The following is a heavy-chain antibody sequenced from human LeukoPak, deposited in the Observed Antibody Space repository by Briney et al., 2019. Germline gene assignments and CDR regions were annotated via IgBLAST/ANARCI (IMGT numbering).Heavy chain of an antibody. CDR3: ARRLTQYDCFDP. J-gene: IGHJ5*02. CDR2: TYYRSTWYN. V-gene: IGHV6-1*01. D-gene: IGHD2-2*01. Sequence: SQTLSLTCAISGGSVSSNSVTWNWIRQSLSRGLEWLGRTYYRSTWYNDYAVSVRGRITVNPDTSKNQFSLHLNSVTPEDTAVYYCARRLTQYDCFDPWGQGILVTVSS. CDR1: GGSVSSNSVT.